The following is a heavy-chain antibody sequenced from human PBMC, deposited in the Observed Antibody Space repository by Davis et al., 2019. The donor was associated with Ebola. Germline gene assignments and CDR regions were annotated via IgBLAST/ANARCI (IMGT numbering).Heavy chain of an antibody. J-gene: IGHJ3*02. CDR1: GFTVSSNY. CDR3: ASASTAGITFDI. CDR2: LYSGGNT. Sequence: PGGSLRLSCAVSGFTVSSNYMSWVRQAPGKGLEWVSVLYSGGNTYYADSVKGRFTISRDNSKNTLYLQMNSLRVEDTAVYYCASASTAGITFDIWGQGTMVTVSS. D-gene: IGHD1-1*01. V-gene: IGHV3-53*01.